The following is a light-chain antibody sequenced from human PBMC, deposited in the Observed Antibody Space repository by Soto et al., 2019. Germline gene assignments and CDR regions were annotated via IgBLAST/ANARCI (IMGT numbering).Light chain of an antibody. CDR2: DVN. CDR1: SSDIGAYNF. Sequence: QSALTQPASVSGSPGQSITISFTGTSSDIGAYNFVSWYQQHPGKAPKLMLYDVNIRPSGVSNRFSGSKSGNTASLTISGLHAEDEADYYCTSWTTSTTMIFGGGTKVTVL. CDR3: TSWTTSTTMI. J-gene: IGLJ2*01. V-gene: IGLV2-14*03.